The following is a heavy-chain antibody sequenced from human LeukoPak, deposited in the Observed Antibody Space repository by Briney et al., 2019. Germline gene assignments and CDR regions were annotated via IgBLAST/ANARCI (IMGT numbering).Heavy chain of an antibody. D-gene: IGHD3-22*01. CDR2: IYSGGST. J-gene: IGHJ4*02. CDR1: GFTVSSNY. V-gene: IGHV3-53*01. CDR3: ARDLRYDSSGYYWGGFDY. Sequence: GGSLRLSCAASGFTVSSNYMSWVRQAPGKGLEWVSVIYSGGSTYYADSVKGRFTISRDNSKNTLYLQMNSLRAEGTAVYYCARDLRYDSSGYYWGGFDYWGQGTLVTVSS.